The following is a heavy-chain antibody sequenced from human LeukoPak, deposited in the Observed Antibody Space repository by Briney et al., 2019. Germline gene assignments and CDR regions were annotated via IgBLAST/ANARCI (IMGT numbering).Heavy chain of an antibody. J-gene: IGHJ4*02. CDR2: IYTSGST. CDR1: GGSISSYY. V-gene: IGHV4-4*07. Sequence: SETLSLTCTVSGGSISSYYWSRIRQPAGKGLEWIGRIYTSGSTNYNPSLKSRVTMSVDTSKNQFSLKLSSVTAADTAVYYCARESILTGYYLGGLNFDYWGQGTLVTVSS. D-gene: IGHD3-9*01. CDR3: ARESILTGYYLGGLNFDY.